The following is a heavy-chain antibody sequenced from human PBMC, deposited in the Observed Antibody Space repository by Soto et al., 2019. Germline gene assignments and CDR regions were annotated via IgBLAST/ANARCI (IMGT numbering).Heavy chain of an antibody. CDR2: MSHSGGT. V-gene: IGHV4-34*01. CDR3: ARVERGTATTVVDAFDI. J-gene: IGHJ3*02. D-gene: IGHD1-1*01. CDR1: GGSVNSGNYY. Sequence: QVQLQQWGAGLLKPSETLSLTCAVYGGSVNSGNYYWSWIRQPPGKGLEWIGEMSHSGGTHFNPSRKSRVTISVDTFKSQFSLKMRSVTAADTALYYCARVERGTATTVVDAFDIWGPGTLVTVSS.